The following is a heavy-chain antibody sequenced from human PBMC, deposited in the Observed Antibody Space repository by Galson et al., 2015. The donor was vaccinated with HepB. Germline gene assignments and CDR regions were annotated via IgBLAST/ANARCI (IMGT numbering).Heavy chain of an antibody. CDR1: GSTFTDYY. V-gene: IGHV1-8*02. CDR3: ARKPRVSGFFRDPLTY. Sequence: SVKVSCKASGSTFTDYYLHWVRQVPGQGLEWMGWMNPNSGHTGYAKNFQGRVTMTRNTSINTAYMELRSLISDDTAVYYCARKPRVSGFFRDPLTYWGQGTLVAVSS. D-gene: IGHD5-12*01. J-gene: IGHJ4*02. CDR2: MNPNSGHT.